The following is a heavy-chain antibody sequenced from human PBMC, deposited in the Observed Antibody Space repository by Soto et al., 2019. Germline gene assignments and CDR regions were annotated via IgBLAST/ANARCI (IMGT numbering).Heavy chain of an antibody. CDR3: ADLPGRSGYSDAFDI. V-gene: IGHV3-30*03. Sequence: QVQLVESGGGVVQPGRSLRLSCAASGFTFSSYGMHWVRQAPGKGLEWVAVISYDGSNKYYADSVKGRFTISRDNSKNTLYLKMNSMRAKDTAVYYCADLPGRSGYSDAFDIWGQGTMVTVSS. J-gene: IGHJ3*02. CDR2: ISYDGSNK. D-gene: IGHD3-22*01. CDR1: GFTFSSYG.